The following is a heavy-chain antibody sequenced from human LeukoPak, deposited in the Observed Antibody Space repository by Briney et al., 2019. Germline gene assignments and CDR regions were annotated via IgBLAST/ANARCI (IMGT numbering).Heavy chain of an antibody. Sequence: ASVKVSCKSSGYTFTGYYMHWVRQAPGQGLEWMGWINPNSGGTNYAQKFQGRVTMTRDTSISTAYMELSRLRSDHTAVYYCARDRLVVVPAAIRGYYMDVWGKGTTVTVSS. CDR2: INPNSGGT. CDR1: GYTFTGYY. D-gene: IGHD2-2*02. J-gene: IGHJ6*03. V-gene: IGHV1-2*02. CDR3: ARDRLVVVPAAIRGYYMDV.